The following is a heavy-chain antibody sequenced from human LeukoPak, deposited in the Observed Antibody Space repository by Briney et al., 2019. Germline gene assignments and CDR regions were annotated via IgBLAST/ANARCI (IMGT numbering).Heavy chain of an antibody. V-gene: IGHV3-11*01. J-gene: IGHJ6*02. CDR3: ARDKPQWLVGYYYGIDV. D-gene: IGHD6-19*01. CDR2: ISSSGTTI. CDR1: GFAFSDYY. Sequence: PGGSLRLSCAASGFAFSDYYMSWIRQAPGKGLEWVSKISSSGTTIYYADSAKGRFTISRDNAKNSLYLQMNSLRAEDTAVYYCARDKPQWLVGYYYGIDVWGQGTTVTVSS.